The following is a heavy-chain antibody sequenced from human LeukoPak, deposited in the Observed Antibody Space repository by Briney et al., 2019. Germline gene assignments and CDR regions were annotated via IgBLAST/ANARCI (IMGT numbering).Heavy chain of an antibody. Sequence: GGSLRLSCAASGFTFSSYAMSWVRQAPGKGLEWVSAISGSGGSTYYADSVKGRFTISRDNSKNTLYLQMNSLRAEDTAVYYCAKDDQYSSSWYPAYWGQGTLVTVSS. D-gene: IGHD6-13*01. V-gene: IGHV3-23*01. CDR1: GFTFSSYA. J-gene: IGHJ4*02. CDR2: ISGSGGST. CDR3: AKDDQYSSSWYPAY.